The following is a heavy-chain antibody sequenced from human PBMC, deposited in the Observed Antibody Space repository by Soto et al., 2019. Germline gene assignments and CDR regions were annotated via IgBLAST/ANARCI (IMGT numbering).Heavy chain of an antibody. Sequence: GGSLRLSCAASGFTFSSYWMSWVRQAPGKGLEWVANIKQDGSEKYYVDSVKGRFTISRDNAKNSLYLQMSSLRAEDTAVYYCARPYYYDSSGYQPPFDYWGQGTLVTVSS. V-gene: IGHV3-7*01. CDR2: IKQDGSEK. CDR1: GFTFSSYW. CDR3: ARPYYYDSSGYQPPFDY. D-gene: IGHD3-22*01. J-gene: IGHJ4*02.